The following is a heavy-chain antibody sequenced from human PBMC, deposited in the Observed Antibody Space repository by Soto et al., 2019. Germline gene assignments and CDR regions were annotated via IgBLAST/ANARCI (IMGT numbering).Heavy chain of an antibody. D-gene: IGHD3-3*01. J-gene: IGHJ6*02. V-gene: IGHV1-24*01. CDR1: GYTLTELY. CDR2: FDPEDGET. Sequence: GASVKVSCKVSGYTLTELYMHWVRQAPGKVLEWMGGFDPEDGETIYGHKFQGRVTMPEDTSTDTAYMELSSLRSEYTTVYHCATPVPSDTTFGVVSQTPHNYYYGMDVWGQGTTVTVSS. CDR3: ATPVPSDTTFGVVSQTPHNYYYGMDV.